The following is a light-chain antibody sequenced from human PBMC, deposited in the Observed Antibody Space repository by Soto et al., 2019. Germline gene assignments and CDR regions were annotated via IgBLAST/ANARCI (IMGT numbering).Light chain of an antibody. V-gene: IGLV1-40*01. Sequence: QSVLTQPPSVSGAPGQRVTISCTGSNSNIGAGYDVHWYQQLPGAAPRLLIYGNTNRPSGVPDRFSASKSDTSASLAISGLQAEDDADYYCQSYDVSLNVNHVIFGEGTKLTVL. J-gene: IGLJ2*01. CDR2: GNT. CDR1: NSNIGAGYD. CDR3: QSYDVSLNVNHVI.